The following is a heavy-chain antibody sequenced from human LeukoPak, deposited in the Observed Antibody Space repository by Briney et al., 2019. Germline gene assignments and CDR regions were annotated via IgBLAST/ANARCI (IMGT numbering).Heavy chain of an antibody. CDR1: GFTFSSYW. CDR3: ALAAAGTLEEY. D-gene: IGHD6-13*01. J-gene: IGHJ4*02. CDR2: IKQDGSEK. Sequence: PGGSLRLSCAASGFTFSSYWMSRVRQAPGEGLEWVANIKQDGSEKYYVDSVKGRFTISRDNAKNSLYLQMNSLRAEDAAVYYCALAAAGTLEEYWGQGTLVTVSP. V-gene: IGHV3-7*01.